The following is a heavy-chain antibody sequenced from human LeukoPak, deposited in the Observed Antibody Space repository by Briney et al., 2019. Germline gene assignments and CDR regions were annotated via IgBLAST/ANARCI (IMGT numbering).Heavy chain of an antibody. J-gene: IGHJ1*01. D-gene: IGHD6-6*01. CDR2: ISSSSSTI. CDR3: ARARAVYSSSTRHVFQH. V-gene: IGHV3-48*01. CDR1: GFTFSSYS. Sequence: GGSLRLSCAASGFTFSSYSMNWVRQAPGKGLEWVSYISSSSSTIYYADSVKGRFTISRDNAKNSLYLQMNSLGAEDTAVYYCARARAVYSSSTRHVFQHWGQGTLVTVSS.